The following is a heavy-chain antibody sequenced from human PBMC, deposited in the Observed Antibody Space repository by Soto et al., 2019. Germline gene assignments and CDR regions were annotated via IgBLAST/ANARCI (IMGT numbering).Heavy chain of an antibody. CDR2: IYYSGNT. CDR1: GGSISSGGYS. Sequence: PSETLSLTCAVSGGSISSGGYSWSWIRQPPGKALEWIGYIYYSGNTFHNPSLKSRVTISRDTSKNQVSLKLASMTAADTAVYYCARGAVDSVRGLYPHYSWGQGIMVTVSS. D-gene: IGHD3-10*01. J-gene: IGHJ4*02. CDR3: ARGAVDSVRGLYPHYS. V-gene: IGHV4-30-2*01.